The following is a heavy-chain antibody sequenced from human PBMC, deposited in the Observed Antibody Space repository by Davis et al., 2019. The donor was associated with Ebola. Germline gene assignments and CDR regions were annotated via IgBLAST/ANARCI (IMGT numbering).Heavy chain of an antibody. D-gene: IGHD2-21*02. CDR2: ISGGGGRT. CDR3: AKEMEVTKPYDH. J-gene: IGHJ4*02. CDR1: GFTFSSYA. Sequence: GESLKISCTASGFTFSSYAMSWVRQAPGKGLEWVSAISGGGGRTYYADSVRGRFTISRDNSNNTLYLQMNSLTAEDTAIYYCAKEMEVTKPYDHWGQGTLVTVSS. V-gene: IGHV3-23*01.